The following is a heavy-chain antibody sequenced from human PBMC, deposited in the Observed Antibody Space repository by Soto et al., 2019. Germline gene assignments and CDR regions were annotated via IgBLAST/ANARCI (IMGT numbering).Heavy chain of an antibody. V-gene: IGHV3-30-3*01. CDR1: GFTFSSYA. D-gene: IGHD3-9*01. CDR3: ARDGAYYDILTGYSSYYYGMGV. Sequence: GGSLRLSCAASGFTFSSYAMHWVRQAPGKGLEWVAVISYDGSNKYYADSVKGRFTISRDNSKNTLYLQMNSLRAEDTAVYYCARDGAYYDILTGYSSYYYGMGVWGQGTTVTVSS. CDR2: ISYDGSNK. J-gene: IGHJ6*02.